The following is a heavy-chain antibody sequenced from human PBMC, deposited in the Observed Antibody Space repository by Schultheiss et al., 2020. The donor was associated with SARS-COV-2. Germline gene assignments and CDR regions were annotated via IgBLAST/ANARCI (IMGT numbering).Heavy chain of an antibody. Sequence: SETLSLTCAVYGGSFSGYYWSWIRQPPGKGLEWIGEIIHSGNVNYNPSLKSRVTMSVDTSKNQFSLKLSSVTAADTAVYYCARVAPITMVRGVMNYYYYMDVWGKGTTVTVSS. J-gene: IGHJ6*03. V-gene: IGHV4-34*12. CDR1: GGSFSGYY. D-gene: IGHD3-10*01. CDR3: ARVAPITMVRGVMNYYYYMDV. CDR2: IIHSGNV.